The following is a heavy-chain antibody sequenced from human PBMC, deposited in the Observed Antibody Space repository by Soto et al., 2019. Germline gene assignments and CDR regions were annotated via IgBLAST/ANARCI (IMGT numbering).Heavy chain of an antibody. Sequence: QAQLVQSGAEAKQPGASVRGSCKASGYTSTDFALHWVRQAPGQGLEWMGWINVGNGNTGYSRKLQGRVTNDRDMSATTAYIEVTSLTSEDTAISYCAREGAHYAPFDLWGQGTLVTVSS. CDR2: INVGNGNT. V-gene: IGHV1-3*01. D-gene: IGHD3-16*01. CDR3: AREGAHYAPFDL. J-gene: IGHJ4*02. CDR1: GYTSTDFA.